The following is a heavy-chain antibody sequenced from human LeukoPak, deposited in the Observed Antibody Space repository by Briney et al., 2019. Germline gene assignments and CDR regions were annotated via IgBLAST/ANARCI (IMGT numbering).Heavy chain of an antibody. CDR2: IIPIFGTA. Sequence: SVTVPCKDSGGTFSSYAISWVRQAPGQGLEWMGGIIPIFGTANYAQKFQGRVTITTDESTSTACMELSSLRSEDTAVYYCAAGPRRDGYNYFFDHWGQGTLVTVSS. CDR1: GGTFSSYA. J-gene: IGHJ4*02. D-gene: IGHD5-24*01. CDR3: AAGPRRDGYNYFFDH. V-gene: IGHV1-69*05.